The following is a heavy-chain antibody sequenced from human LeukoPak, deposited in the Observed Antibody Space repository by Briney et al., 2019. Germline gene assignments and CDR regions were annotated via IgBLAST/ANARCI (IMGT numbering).Heavy chain of an antibody. CDR1: GFTFSSYA. CDR3: AKDRGYLSSGESRD. Sequence: PGGSLRLSCAASGFTFSSYAMSWVRQAPGKGLEWVSAISGSGGSTYYADSVKGRFTISRDNSKNTLYLQMNSLRAGDTAVYYCAKDRGYLSSGESRDWGQGTLVTVSS. CDR2: ISGSGGST. V-gene: IGHV3-23*01. J-gene: IGHJ4*02. D-gene: IGHD3-16*01.